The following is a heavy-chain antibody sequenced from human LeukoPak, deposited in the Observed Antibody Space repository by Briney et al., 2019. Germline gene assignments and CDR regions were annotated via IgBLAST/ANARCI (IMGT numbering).Heavy chain of an antibody. V-gene: IGHV4-34*01. CDR1: GGSFSGYY. J-gene: IGHJ4*02. CDR2: INHSGST. CDR3: ARSVRRSSSSQNGG. Sequence: SETLSLTCAVYGGSFSGYYWSWIRQPPGKGLVWIGEINHSGSTNYNPSLKSRVTISVDTSKNQFSLKLSSVTAADTAVYYCARSVRRSSSSQNGGWGQGTLVTVSS. D-gene: IGHD6-6*01.